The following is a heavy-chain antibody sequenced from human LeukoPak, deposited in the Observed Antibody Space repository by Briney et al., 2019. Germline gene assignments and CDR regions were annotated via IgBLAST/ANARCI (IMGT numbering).Heavy chain of an antibody. D-gene: IGHD3-3*02. Sequence: GASVKVSCKASGYTFTNYGINWVRQATGQGLEWMGWMNPESGNSGFAQKFQGRVTMTRDTSISTAYMEVSSLSSDDTAVYYCARGIQREVLGSDYWGQGTLVTVSS. CDR2: MNPESGNS. CDR1: GYTFTNYG. J-gene: IGHJ4*02. V-gene: IGHV1-8*01. CDR3: ARGIQREVLGSDY.